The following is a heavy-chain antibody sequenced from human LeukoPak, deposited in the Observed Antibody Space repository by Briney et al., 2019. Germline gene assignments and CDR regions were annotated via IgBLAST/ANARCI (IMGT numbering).Heavy chain of an antibody. Sequence: SVKVSCKASGGTFSSYAISWVRQAPGQGLEWMGGIIPIFGTANYAQKFPGRVTITADESTSTAYMALSSLRSEDTAVYYCARDCSSTSCYLDYYYYGMDVWGQGTTVTVSS. V-gene: IGHV1-69*13. CDR3: ARDCSSTSCYLDYYYYGMDV. CDR2: IIPIFGTA. D-gene: IGHD2-2*01. J-gene: IGHJ6*02. CDR1: GGTFSSYA.